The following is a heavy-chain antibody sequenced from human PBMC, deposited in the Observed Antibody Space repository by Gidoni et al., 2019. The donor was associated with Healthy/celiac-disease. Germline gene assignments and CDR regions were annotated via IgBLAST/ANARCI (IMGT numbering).Heavy chain of an antibody. V-gene: IGHV3-33*01. CDR2: IWYDGSNK. D-gene: IGHD3-22*01. CDR3: ARDQEVPDYYDSSGYYGVDY. J-gene: IGHJ4*02. Sequence: QVQLVESGGGVVQPGRSLRLSCAASGFTFSSYGMHWVRQAPGKGLEWVAVIWYDGSNKYYADSVKGRFTISRDNSKNTLYLQMNSLRAEDTAVYYCARDQEVPDYYDSSGYYGVDYWGQGTLVTVSS. CDR1: GFTFSSYG.